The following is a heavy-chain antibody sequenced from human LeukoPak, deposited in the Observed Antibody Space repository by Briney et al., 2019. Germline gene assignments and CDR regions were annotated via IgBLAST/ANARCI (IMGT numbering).Heavy chain of an antibody. Sequence: SETLSLTCTVSGGSISSSSYYWGWIRQPPGKGLEWIGSIYYSGSTYYNPSLKSRVTISVDTSKNQFSLKLSSVTAADTAVYYCARGSRGSIAAAGTGFDYWGQGTLVTVSS. J-gene: IGHJ4*02. CDR1: GGSISSSSYY. V-gene: IGHV4-39*07. CDR2: IYYSGST. CDR3: ARGSRGSIAAAGTGFDY. D-gene: IGHD6-13*01.